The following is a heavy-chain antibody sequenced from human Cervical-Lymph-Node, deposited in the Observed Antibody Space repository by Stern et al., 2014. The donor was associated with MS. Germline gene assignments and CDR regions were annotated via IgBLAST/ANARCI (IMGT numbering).Heavy chain of an antibody. Sequence: VQLVESGGGSVKPGGSLRLSCAVSGFTFSHYHMHWIRQAPGKGLEWISYISTTGKTICYADSVKGRFTISRDNAKNSLYLQRNSLRVEDTAVYYCVRASDPLFEYWGQGTLVTVSS. J-gene: IGHJ4*02. D-gene: IGHD2-21*02. V-gene: IGHV3-11*01. CDR1: GFTFSHYH. CDR2: ISTTGKTI. CDR3: VRASDPLFEY.